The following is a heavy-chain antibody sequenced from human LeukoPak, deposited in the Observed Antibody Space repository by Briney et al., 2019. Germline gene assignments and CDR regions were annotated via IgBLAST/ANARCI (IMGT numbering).Heavy chain of an antibody. CDR2: INQGGSEK. V-gene: IGHV3-7*01. J-gene: IGHJ1*01. D-gene: IGHD3-22*01. CDR3: VPHYFDSSGYYHGY. Sequence: GRSVRRACAASGFTIIKYWMSWVRQAPGKGLEWVANINQGGSEKDNVDSVKGRFTISRDNAKNSLFLQMNSLRAEDTALYYCVPHYFDSSGYYHGYWGQGNLVTVSS. CDR1: GFTIIKYW.